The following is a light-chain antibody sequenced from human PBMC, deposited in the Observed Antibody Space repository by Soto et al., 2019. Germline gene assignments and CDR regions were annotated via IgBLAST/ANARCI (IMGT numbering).Light chain of an antibody. CDR3: MQSVATLT. V-gene: IGKV2D-29*01. J-gene: IGKJ2*01. Sequence: DIVMTQTPLSLSVTPGQSASISCQSSRSLLHRNGRNYLSWYVQQSVQTPQRLIHEVAVRFTGVPDGFSGSGSGTDFTLKISRVETEDAGIFYCMQSVATLTFGQGTKLEIK. CDR1: RSLLHRNGRNY. CDR2: EVA.